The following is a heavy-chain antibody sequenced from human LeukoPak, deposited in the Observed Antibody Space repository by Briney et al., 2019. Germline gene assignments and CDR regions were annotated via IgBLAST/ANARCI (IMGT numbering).Heavy chain of an antibody. J-gene: IGHJ4*02. CDR2: ISGSGGST. CDR3: AKTREVVVTGAIDY. Sequence: PGGSLRLSCAASGFTFSSYAMSWVRQAPGGGLEWVSAISGSGGSTYYADSVKGRFTISRDNSKNTLYLQMNSLRAEDTAVYYCAKTREVVVTGAIDYWGQGTLVTVSS. CDR1: GFTFSSYA. D-gene: IGHD2-21*02. V-gene: IGHV3-23*01.